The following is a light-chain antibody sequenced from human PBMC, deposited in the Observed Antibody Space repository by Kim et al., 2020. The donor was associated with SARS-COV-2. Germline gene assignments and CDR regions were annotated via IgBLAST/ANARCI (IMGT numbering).Light chain of an antibody. CDR3: QQRSNWLYT. CDR1: RNVGTY. J-gene: IGKJ2*01. CDR2: DAS. V-gene: IGKV3-11*01. Sequence: EIVLTQSPATLSLSPGERATLSCRASRNVGTYLAWYQQKPGQTPRLLIYDASNRATGIPARFSGSGSGTDFTLTISSLEPEDFAVYYCQQRSNWLYTFGQGTKLEI.